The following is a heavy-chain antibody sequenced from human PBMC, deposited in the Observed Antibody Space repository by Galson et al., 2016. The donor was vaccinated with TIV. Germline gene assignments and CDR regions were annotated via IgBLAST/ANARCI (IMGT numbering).Heavy chain of an antibody. CDR2: INGDGTEI. CDR1: RSTFSSSW. Sequence: SLRLSCADSRSTFSSSWMNWVRQAPGKGLEWVANINGDGTEIKYVDSVKGRFTISRDNAKNSLYLQMNSLRAEDTAVYYCARRPVVVVAATNGYYYYGMDVWGQGTTVTVSS. J-gene: IGHJ6*02. V-gene: IGHV3-7*01. CDR3: ARRPVVVVAATNGYYYYGMDV. D-gene: IGHD2-15*01.